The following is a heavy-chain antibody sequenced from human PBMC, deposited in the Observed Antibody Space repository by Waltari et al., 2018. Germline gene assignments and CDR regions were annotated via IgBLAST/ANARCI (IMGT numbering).Heavy chain of an antibody. D-gene: IGHD6-13*01. J-gene: IGHJ4*02. CDR2: ISYDGSNK. V-gene: IGHV3-30-3*01. CDR1: GFTFSSYA. CDR3: AREEGIAALYYFDY. Sequence: QVQLVESGGGVVQPGRSLRLSCAASGFTFSSYAMNWVRQAPGKGLEWVAVISYDGSNKYYADSVKGRFTISRDNSKNTLYLQMNSLRAEDTAVYYCAREEGIAALYYFDYWGQGTLVTVSS.